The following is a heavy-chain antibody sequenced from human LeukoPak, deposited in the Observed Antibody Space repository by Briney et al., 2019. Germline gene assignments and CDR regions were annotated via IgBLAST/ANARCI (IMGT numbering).Heavy chain of an antibody. D-gene: IGHD6-13*01. CDR3: ASTGAAAGTGFDY. V-gene: IGHV1-2*02. Sequence: ASVKVSCKASGYTFTGYYMHWVRQAPGQGLEWMGWINPNSGGTNHAQKFQARVTMTRDTSISTAYIELSRVRYDDTAVYYCASTGAAAGTGFDYWGQGTLVTVSS. CDR1: GYTFTGYY. CDR2: INPNSGGT. J-gene: IGHJ4*02.